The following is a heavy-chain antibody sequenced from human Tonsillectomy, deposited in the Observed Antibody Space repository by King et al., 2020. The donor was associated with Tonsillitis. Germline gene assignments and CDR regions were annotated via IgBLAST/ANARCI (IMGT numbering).Heavy chain of an antibody. V-gene: IGHV3-13*05. CDR2: IDTAGDP. J-gene: IGHJ6*02. CDR1: GFTFSSYD. Sequence: VQLVESGGGLVQPGGSLRLSCTTSGFTFSSYDMYWVRQATGKSLEWVSAIDTAGDPYYPGSVKGRFTVSRENAKNSLYLQMNNLRAGDTAVYYCTRSKGLTMVRGGYYHYAMDVWGQGTTVTVSS. D-gene: IGHD3-10*01. CDR3: TRSKGLTMVRGGYYHYAMDV.